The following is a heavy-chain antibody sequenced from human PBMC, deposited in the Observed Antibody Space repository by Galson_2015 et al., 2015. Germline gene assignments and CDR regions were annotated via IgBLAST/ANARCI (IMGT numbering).Heavy chain of an antibody. V-gene: IGHV3-53*01. CDR3: AKDGRAYSIDY. CDR1: GFTVSDNF. D-gene: IGHD1-26*01. Sequence: SLRLSCAASGFTVSDNFMSWVRQAPGKGLEWVSSIYSGGSTYYADSVKGRFTISGDNSENTVYLHMNSLRAEDTALYYCAKDGRAYSIDYWGQGTLVTVSS. J-gene: IGHJ4*02. CDR2: IYSGGST.